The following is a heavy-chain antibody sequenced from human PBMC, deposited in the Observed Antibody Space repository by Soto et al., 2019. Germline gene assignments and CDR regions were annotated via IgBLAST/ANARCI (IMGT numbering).Heavy chain of an antibody. V-gene: IGHV3-74*03. Sequence: EVQLVESGGDLVQPGGSLSLSCAASGFTFSGHWMHWVRQVPGKGLEWVSRINTDGGSSAYADSVKGRFAISRDNAKNTLYLQMNGLRAEDTAVYYCAREAGYCSRPSCYRRAFDTWGQGTTVTVSS. CDR3: AREAGYCSRPSCYRRAFDT. D-gene: IGHD2-2*01. CDR2: INTDGGSS. J-gene: IGHJ3*02. CDR1: GFTFSGHW.